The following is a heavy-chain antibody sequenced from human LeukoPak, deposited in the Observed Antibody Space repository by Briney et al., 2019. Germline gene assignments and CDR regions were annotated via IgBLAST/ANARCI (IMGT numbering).Heavy chain of an antibody. V-gene: IGHV3-30-3*01. CDR1: GFTFSSYA. J-gene: IGHJ6*02. Sequence: GGSLRLSCAASGFTFSSYAMHWVRQAPGKGLEWMAVISYDGSNKYYADSVKGRFTISRDNSKNTLYLQMNSLRAEDTAVYYCAREGYSSSWYYYYYGMDVWGQGTTVTVSS. D-gene: IGHD6-13*01. CDR2: ISYDGSNK. CDR3: AREGYSSSWYYYYYGMDV.